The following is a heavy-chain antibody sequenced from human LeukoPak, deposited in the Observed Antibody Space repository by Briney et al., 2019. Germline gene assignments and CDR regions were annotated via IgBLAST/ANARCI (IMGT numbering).Heavy chain of an antibody. D-gene: IGHD3-16*01. J-gene: IGHJ6*03. CDR1: GGSFSGYC. CDR2: INHSGST. CDR3: AREGRYSEVFYYYYMDV. Sequence: SETLSLTCAVYGGSFSGYCWSWIRQPPGKGLEWIGEINHSGSTNYNPSLKSRVTISVDTSKNQFSLKLSSVTAADTAVYYCAREGRYSEVFYYYYMDVWGKGTTVTVSS. V-gene: IGHV4-34*01.